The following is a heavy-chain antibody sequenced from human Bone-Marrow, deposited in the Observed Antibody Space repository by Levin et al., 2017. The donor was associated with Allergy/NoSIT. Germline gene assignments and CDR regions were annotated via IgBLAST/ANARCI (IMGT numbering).Heavy chain of an antibody. CDR2: IYYSGST. D-gene: IGHD3-10*01. Sequence: PGGSLRLSCTVSGGSISSYYWSWIRQPPGKGLEWIGYIYYSGSTNYNPSLKSRVTISVDTSKNQFSLKLSSVTAADTAVYYCAGGITMVRGATPFDYWGQGTLVTVSS. CDR3: AGGITMVRGATPFDY. J-gene: IGHJ4*02. V-gene: IGHV4-59*01. CDR1: GGSISSYY.